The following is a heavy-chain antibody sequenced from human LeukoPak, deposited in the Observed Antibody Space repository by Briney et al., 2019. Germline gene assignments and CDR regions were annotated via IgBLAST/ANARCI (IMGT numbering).Heavy chain of an antibody. V-gene: IGHV3-66*02. J-gene: IGHJ6*02. D-gene: IGHD5-18*01. CDR1: GFIVSSNY. CDR3: AASAMVNGMDV. Sequence: PGGSLRLSCAASGFIVSSNYMSWVRQAPGKGLEWVSVIYSGGSTYYADSAKGRFTISRDNSKNTLYLQMNSLRAEDTAVYYCAASAMVNGMDVWGQGTTVTVSS. CDR2: IYSGGST.